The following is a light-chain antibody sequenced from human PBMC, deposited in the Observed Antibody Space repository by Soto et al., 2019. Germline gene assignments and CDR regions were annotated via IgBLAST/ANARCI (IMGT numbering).Light chain of an antibody. CDR3: QQYGTSLPVA. CDR2: GAS. CDR1: QTIASSY. V-gene: IGKV3-20*01. J-gene: IGKJ2*01. Sequence: EIVLTQSPGTLSLSPGDRATLSCRASQTIASSYLAWYQQKPGQAPRLLIFGASNRVSGIPHRFSGSGSGTDFTLTINGLEPEDSAVYYCQQYGTSLPVAFGQGTKLKIK.